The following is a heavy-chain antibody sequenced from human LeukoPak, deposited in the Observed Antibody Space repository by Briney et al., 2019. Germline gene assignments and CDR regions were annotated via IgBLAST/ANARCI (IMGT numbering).Heavy chain of an antibody. J-gene: IGHJ5*02. CDR3: ARDPSPGSYTVWFDP. CDR2: IIPIFGTA. D-gene: IGHD3-10*01. CDR1: GGTFSSYA. Sequence: SVKVSCKASGGTFSSYAISWVRQAPGQGLEWMGGIIPIFGTANYAQKFQGRVTITRDTSASTAYMELSSLRSEDTAVYYCARDPSPGSYTVWFDPWGQGTLVTVSS. V-gene: IGHV1-69*05.